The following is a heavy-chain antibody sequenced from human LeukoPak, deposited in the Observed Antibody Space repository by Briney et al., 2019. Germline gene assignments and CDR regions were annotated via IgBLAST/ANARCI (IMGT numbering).Heavy chain of an antibody. Sequence: GGSLRLSCAASGFTFSSYGMTWVRQAPGKGLEWVSGISGSAGSRNYADSVKGRFTISRDNSKNTLYLQMNSLRDEDTAVYYCAREEVVVVVAVYYYYGMDVWGQGTTVTVSS. CDR1: GFTFSSYG. V-gene: IGHV3-23*01. CDR2: ISGSAGSR. D-gene: IGHD2-15*01. J-gene: IGHJ6*02. CDR3: AREEVVVVVAVYYYYGMDV.